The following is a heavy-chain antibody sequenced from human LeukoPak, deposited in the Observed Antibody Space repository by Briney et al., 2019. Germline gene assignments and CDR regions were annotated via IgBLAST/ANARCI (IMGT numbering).Heavy chain of an antibody. D-gene: IGHD3-10*01. J-gene: IGHJ4*02. Sequence: GGSLRLSCAASGFTFSSYEMNWVRQAPGKGLEWVGRIKSKTDGGTIDYAAPVKGRFTISRDDSKNTLSLQMNSLKIEDTAVYYCTTVTLRPVGLWGQGTLVTVSS. CDR2: IKSKTDGGTI. V-gene: IGHV3-15*05. CDR3: TTVTLRPVGL. CDR1: GFTFSSYE.